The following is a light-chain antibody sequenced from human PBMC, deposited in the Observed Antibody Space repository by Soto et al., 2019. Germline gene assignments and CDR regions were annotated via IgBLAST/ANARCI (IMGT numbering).Light chain of an antibody. CDR2: EVS. CDR1: RSDVGGYNY. J-gene: IGLJ1*01. V-gene: IGLV2-8*01. Sequence: QSALTQPPSASGSPGQSVTISCTGTRSDVGGYNYVSWYQQHPGKAPKLMIYEVSKRPSGVPDRFSGSKSGNTASLTVSGLQAEDEAEYYCSSYAGSNNYVYGTGTKLTVL. CDR3: SSYAGSNNYV.